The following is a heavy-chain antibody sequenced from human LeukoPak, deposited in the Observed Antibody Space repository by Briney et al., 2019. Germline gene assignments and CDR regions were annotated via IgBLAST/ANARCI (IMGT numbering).Heavy chain of an antibody. V-gene: IGHV3-23*01. J-gene: IGHJ4*02. D-gene: IGHD3-9*01. CDR2: ISGSGGST. Sequence: PGGSLRLSCAASGCTFSSYAMSSVRQAPLKGLEWFSAISGSGGSTYYADSVKGRFTISRDNSKNTLYLQMNSLRAEDTAVYYCAYFFTQKTAYDILTGSHYFDYWGQGTLVTVSS. CDR1: GCTFSSYA. CDR3: AYFFTQKTAYDILTGSHYFDY.